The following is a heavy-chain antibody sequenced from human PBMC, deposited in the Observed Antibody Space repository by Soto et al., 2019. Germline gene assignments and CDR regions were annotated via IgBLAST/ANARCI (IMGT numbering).Heavy chain of an antibody. CDR1: GFTFSSYA. Sequence: GGSLRLSCAVSGFTFSSYAMSWVRQAPGKGLEWVSTITHSGGRTYYADSVKGRFTISRDNSKNTLYLQMNSLRAEDTAVYYCTRDASRDSSARGWFDPWGPGTLVTVSS. J-gene: IGHJ5*02. CDR2: ITHSGGRT. CDR3: TRDASRDSSARGWFDP. V-gene: IGHV3-23*01. D-gene: IGHD6-13*01.